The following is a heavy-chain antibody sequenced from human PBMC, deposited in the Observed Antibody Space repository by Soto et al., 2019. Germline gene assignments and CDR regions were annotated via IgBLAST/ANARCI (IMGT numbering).Heavy chain of an antibody. V-gene: IGHV3-48*02. J-gene: IGHJ6*02. Sequence: EVQLVESGGGLVQPGGSLRLSCAASGFTFSSYSMNWVRQAPGKGLEWVSYISSSSSTIYYADSVKGRFTISRDNAKNSLYLQMNSLRDEDTAVYYCARKNTCYYDSSGRMDVWGQGTTVTVSS. D-gene: IGHD3-22*01. CDR2: ISSSSSTI. CDR3: ARKNTCYYDSSGRMDV. CDR1: GFTFSSYS.